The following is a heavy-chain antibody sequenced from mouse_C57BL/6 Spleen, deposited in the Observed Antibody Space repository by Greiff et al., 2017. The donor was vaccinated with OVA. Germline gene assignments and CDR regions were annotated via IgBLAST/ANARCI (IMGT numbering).Heavy chain of an antibody. J-gene: IGHJ1*03. CDR3: ASPYYYGSSPYWYFDV. D-gene: IGHD1-1*01. Sequence: QVQLQQPGAELVKPGASVKLSCKASGYTFTSYWMHWVKQRPGQGLEWIGMIHPNSGSTNYNEKFKSKATLTVDKSSSTAYMQLSSLTSEDSAVYYCASPYYYGSSPYWYFDVWGTGTTVTVSS. CDR1: GYTFTSYW. CDR2: IHPNSGST. V-gene: IGHV1-64*01.